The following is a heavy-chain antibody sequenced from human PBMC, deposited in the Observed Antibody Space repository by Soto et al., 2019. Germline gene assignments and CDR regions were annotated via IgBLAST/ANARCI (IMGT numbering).Heavy chain of an antibody. J-gene: IGHJ1*01. CDR3: ARDRPDPDNYDFWSGYYFQH. V-gene: IGHV3-11*01. CDR1: GFTFSDYY. CDR2: ISSSGSTI. D-gene: IGHD3-3*01. Sequence: GGSLRLSCAASGFTFSDYYMSWIRQAPGKGLEWVSYISSSGSTIYYADSVKGRFTISRDNAKNSLYLQMKSLRAEDTAVYYCARDRPDPDNYDFWSGYYFQHWGQGTLVTVSS.